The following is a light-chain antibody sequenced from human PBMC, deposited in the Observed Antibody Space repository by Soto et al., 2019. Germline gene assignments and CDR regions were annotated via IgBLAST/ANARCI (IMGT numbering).Light chain of an antibody. Sequence: EIVLTQSPGTLSLSPGERATLSCRASQSVSSRYLAWYQQKPGQGPRLLISGASTRATGIPDRFSGSGSGTDFTLTISRLEPEYVSVYSSPPYSNARSTLGPRTNLAI. CDR1: QSVSSRY. J-gene: IGKJ3*01. V-gene: IGKV3-20*01. CDR3: PPYSNARST. CDR2: GAS.